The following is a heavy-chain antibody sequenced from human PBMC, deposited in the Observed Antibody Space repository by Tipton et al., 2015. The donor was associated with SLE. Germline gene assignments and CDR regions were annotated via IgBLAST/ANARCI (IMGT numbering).Heavy chain of an antibody. Sequence: TLSLTCTVSGVFISTSSAYWGWIRQPPGKGLEWIGAIFYSGSTYYNPSLESRVTMSVDTSKNQFSLKLRSVTAADTSVYYCAKIMRGPSFYYYYMDVWGKGTTVTVSS. D-gene: IGHD3-10*01. J-gene: IGHJ6*03. CDR3: AKIMRGPSFYYYYMDV. CDR2: IFYSGST. V-gene: IGHV4-39*01. CDR1: GVFISTSSAY.